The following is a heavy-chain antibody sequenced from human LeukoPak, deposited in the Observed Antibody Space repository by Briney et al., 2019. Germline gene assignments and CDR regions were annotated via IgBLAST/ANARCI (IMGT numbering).Heavy chain of an antibody. Sequence: GSLRLSCTTSGFTFTDYWMTWVRQPPGKGLEWIGSISHSGSTYYNPSLKSRATISVDTSKNQFSLKLTSVTAADTAVYYCARDKRTGDSYFDSWGQGTLVTVSS. V-gene: IGHV4-38-2*02. CDR1: GFTFTDYW. CDR2: ISHSGST. CDR3: ARDKRTGDSYFDS. J-gene: IGHJ4*02. D-gene: IGHD7-27*01.